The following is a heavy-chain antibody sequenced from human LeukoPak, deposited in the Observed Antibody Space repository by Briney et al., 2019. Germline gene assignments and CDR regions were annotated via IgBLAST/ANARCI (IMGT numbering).Heavy chain of an antibody. CDR3: AREAVYYDSSGYNPNYYFDY. Sequence: GGSLRLSCAASGFTFNTYEMNWVRQAPGKGLEWVSYISSSSSTTYYADSVKGRFTISRDNAKNSLYLQMNSLRDEDTAVYYCAREAVYYDSSGYNPNYYFDYWGQGTLVTVSS. J-gene: IGHJ4*02. V-gene: IGHV3-48*02. CDR2: ISSSSSTT. CDR1: GFTFNTYE. D-gene: IGHD3-22*01.